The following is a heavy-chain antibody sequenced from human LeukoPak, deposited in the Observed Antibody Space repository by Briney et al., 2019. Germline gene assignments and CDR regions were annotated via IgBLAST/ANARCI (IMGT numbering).Heavy chain of an antibody. Sequence: ASVKVSCKASGYTFTSYGISWVRQAPGQGLEWMGWISAYNGNTNYAQKLQGRVTMTTDTSTSTAYVELRSLRSDDTAVYYCARGRTGYFDWLPLDYWGQGTLVTVSS. D-gene: IGHD3-9*01. J-gene: IGHJ4*02. CDR3: ARGRTGYFDWLPLDY. CDR2: ISAYNGNT. CDR1: GYTFTSYG. V-gene: IGHV1-18*01.